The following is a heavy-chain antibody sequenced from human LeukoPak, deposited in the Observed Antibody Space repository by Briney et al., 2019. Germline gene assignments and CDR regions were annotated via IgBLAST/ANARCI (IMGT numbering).Heavy chain of an antibody. V-gene: IGHV1-3*01. CDR2: INGATGNT. CDR3: ARSIIIVPNTSYYYYYMDV. Sequence: ASVKLSCKASGYTFTSHALHWVRQAPGEGLVWMAWINGATGNTEYSQKFQARVTITRDTSASTAYMELSSLRSEDTAVYYCARSIIIVPNTSYYYYYMDVWGQGTTVTVSS. D-gene: IGHD2/OR15-2a*01. CDR1: GYTFTSHA. J-gene: IGHJ6*02.